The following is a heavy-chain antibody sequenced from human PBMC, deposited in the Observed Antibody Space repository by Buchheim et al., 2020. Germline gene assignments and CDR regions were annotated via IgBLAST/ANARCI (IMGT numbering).Heavy chain of an antibody. Sequence: QVQLVESGGGVVQPGTSLRLSCTASGFSFSLYGMPWVRQAPGKGLEWVAVISYDGRDRYYVESVKDRFTISRDNSKNTLYLQMNSLRGEDTDVYYCAKLVEADDYGDFGDYWGQGAL. CDR3: AKLVEADDYGDFGDY. D-gene: IGHD4-17*01. V-gene: IGHV3-30*18. CDR1: GFSFSLYG. J-gene: IGHJ4*02. CDR2: ISYDGRDR.